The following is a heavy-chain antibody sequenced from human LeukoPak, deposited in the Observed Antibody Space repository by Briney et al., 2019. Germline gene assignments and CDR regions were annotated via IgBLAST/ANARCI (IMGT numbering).Heavy chain of an antibody. Sequence: GGSLRLSCAASEFTFNNAWMSWVRQAPGKVLEWIGRIKNKAGGGTIDYAAPVKGRFTISTDDSENTLYLQMNSLKAEDTAVYYCTSTTGLLWGQGTLVTVSS. CDR2: IKNKAGGGTI. D-gene: IGHD1-1*01. CDR3: TSTTGLL. CDR1: EFTFNNAW. V-gene: IGHV3-15*01. J-gene: IGHJ4*02.